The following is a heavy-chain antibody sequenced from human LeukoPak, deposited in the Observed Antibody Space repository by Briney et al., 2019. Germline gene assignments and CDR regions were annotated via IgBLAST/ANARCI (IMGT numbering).Heavy chain of an antibody. Sequence: SETPSLTCAIFGGSSSSYYLHWIRHSPRQWQESIGEIDQSGSTKYNPSLKSRVTISVDTSKNQFSLNLNSVAAADTAVYYCVIYIMPTPTTDYWGQGTLVTVSS. D-gene: IGHD1-1*01. V-gene: IGHV4-34*01. CDR3: VIYIMPTPTTDY. J-gene: IGHJ4*02. CDR1: GGSSSSYY. CDR2: IDQSGST.